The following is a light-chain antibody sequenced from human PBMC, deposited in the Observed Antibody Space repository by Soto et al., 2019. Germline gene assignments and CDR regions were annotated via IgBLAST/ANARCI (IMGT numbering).Light chain of an antibody. Sequence: QSALTQPASVSGSPGQSITISCTGTSSDIGAYNFVSWYQQHPGKAPKLMLYDVNIRHSGVSNRFSGSKSGNTASLTISGLQAEDEAEYYCTSWSTSTTMIFGGGTKVTDL. CDR1: SSDIGAYNF. J-gene: IGLJ2*01. CDR3: TSWSTSTTMI. V-gene: IGLV2-14*03. CDR2: DVN.